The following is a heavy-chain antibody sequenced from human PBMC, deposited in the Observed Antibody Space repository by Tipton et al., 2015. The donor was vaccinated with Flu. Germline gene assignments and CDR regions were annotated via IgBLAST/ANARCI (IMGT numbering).Heavy chain of an antibody. D-gene: IGHD3-10*01. CDR3: ARATILWFGELFPHFDY. CDR1: GGSISSYY. J-gene: IGHJ4*02. Sequence: TLSLTCTVSGGSISSYYWSWIRQPAGKGLEWIGRIYTSGSTNYNPSLKSRVTMSVDTSKNQFSLKLSSVTAADTAVYYCARATILWFGELFPHFDYWGQGTLVTVSS. CDR2: IYTSGST. V-gene: IGHV4-4*07.